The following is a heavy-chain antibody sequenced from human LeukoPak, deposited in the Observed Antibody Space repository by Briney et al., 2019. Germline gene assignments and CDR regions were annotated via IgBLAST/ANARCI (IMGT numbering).Heavy chain of an antibody. Sequence: ASVKVSCKASGYTFTSYAMNWVRQAPGQGLEWMGWINPNSGGTNYAQKFQGRVTMTRDTSISTAYMELSRLRSDDTAVYYCARGGPFYYGSGSYCFGYWGQGTLVTVSS. D-gene: IGHD3-10*01. CDR3: ARGGPFYYGSGSYCFGY. J-gene: IGHJ4*02. CDR2: INPNSGGT. CDR1: GYTFTSYA. V-gene: IGHV1-2*02.